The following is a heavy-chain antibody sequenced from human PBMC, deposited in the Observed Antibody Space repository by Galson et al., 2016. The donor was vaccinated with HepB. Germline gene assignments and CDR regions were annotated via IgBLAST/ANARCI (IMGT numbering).Heavy chain of an antibody. V-gene: IGHV4-34*01. CDR1: GGPISRGGYS. Sequence: SETLSLTCDVSGGPISRGGYSWSWIRQPPGRGLEWIGEINYSGTTNYNPSLKSRVTISVDTSNKQFSLKLKSVTAADTAVYYCANPVSDRGAFDIWGRGTMVTVSS. CDR2: INYSGTT. CDR3: ANPVSDRGAFDI. D-gene: IGHD5/OR15-5a*01. J-gene: IGHJ3*02.